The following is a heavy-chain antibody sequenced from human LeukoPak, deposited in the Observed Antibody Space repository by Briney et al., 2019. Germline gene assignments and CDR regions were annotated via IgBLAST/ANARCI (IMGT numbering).Heavy chain of an antibody. V-gene: IGHV4-59*01. CDR1: GDSISSYY. CDR3: ARGGGTLDY. J-gene: IGHJ4*02. CDR2: IYDSGKT. D-gene: IGHD3-16*01. Sequence: SETLSLTCTVSGDSISSYYWSWIRQPPGKGLEWIGYIYDSGKTNYNASLISRVTISVDTSKHQFSMKLTSVTPADTAVYCCARGGGTLDYWGQGTLVTVSS.